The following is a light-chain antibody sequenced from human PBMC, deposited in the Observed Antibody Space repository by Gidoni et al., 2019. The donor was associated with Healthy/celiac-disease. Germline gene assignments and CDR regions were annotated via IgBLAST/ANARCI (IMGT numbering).Light chain of an antibody. CDR1: HSLLHSNVYNY. Sequence: DIVMTQSPLSLPVTPGEPASISCRSSHSLLHSNVYNYLDWYLTKPGQSPQLLIYLGSNRASGVPDRFSGSGSGTDFTLKISRVEAEDVGVYYCMQALQTPCTFGQGTKLEIK. J-gene: IGKJ2*01. V-gene: IGKV2-28*01. CDR3: MQALQTPCT. CDR2: LGS.